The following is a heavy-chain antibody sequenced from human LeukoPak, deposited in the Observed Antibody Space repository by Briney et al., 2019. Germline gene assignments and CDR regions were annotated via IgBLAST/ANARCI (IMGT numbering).Heavy chain of an antibody. J-gene: IGHJ4*02. Sequence: GGSLRLSSAASGFTFTSYSMNWVRQAPGKGLEWVSSTSSSGSYIYYADSVKGRFIISRDNAKNSLYLQMNSLRAEDSAIYYCARTDGSGSYSDYWGQGTLVTVSS. CDR2: TSSSGSYI. CDR3: ARTDGSGSYSDY. D-gene: IGHD3-10*01. CDR1: GFTFTSYS. V-gene: IGHV3-21*01.